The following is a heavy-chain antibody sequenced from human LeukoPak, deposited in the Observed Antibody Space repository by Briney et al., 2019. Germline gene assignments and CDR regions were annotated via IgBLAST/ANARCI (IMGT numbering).Heavy chain of an antibody. D-gene: IGHD1-26*01. CDR3: ARSQLEQNAFDI. V-gene: IGHV3-21*01. CDR2: ISSGSSYI. J-gene: IGHJ3*02. Sequence: PGGSLRPSCSASGFTFSSYTMNWVRQAPGKGLEWVSSISSGSSYIYYADSLKGRFTISRDNAKNSLYLQMNSLRAEDTAVYYCARSQLEQNAFDIWGQGTMVTVSS. CDR1: GFTFSSYT.